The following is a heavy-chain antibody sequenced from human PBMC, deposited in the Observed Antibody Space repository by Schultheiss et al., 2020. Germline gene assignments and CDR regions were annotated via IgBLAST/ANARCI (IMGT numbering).Heavy chain of an antibody. Sequence: SETLSLTCAVYGGSFSGYYWTWIRQSAGKDLEWIGRIFASGTTNYKPSLKSRVTISVDTSKNQFSLKLNSVTAADTAVYYCARVRGGYCSGGGCYHYYYFMDVWGKGTTVTVSS. D-gene: IGHD2-15*01. CDR1: GGSFSGYY. J-gene: IGHJ6*03. CDR2: IFASGTT. CDR3: ARVRGGYCSGGGCYHYYYFMDV. V-gene: IGHV4-59*10.